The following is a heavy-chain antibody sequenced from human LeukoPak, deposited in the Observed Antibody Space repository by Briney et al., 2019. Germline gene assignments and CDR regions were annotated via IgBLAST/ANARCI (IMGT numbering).Heavy chain of an antibody. V-gene: IGHV4-59*01. Sequence: SETLSLTCTVSGGSISSYYWSWIRQPPGKGLEWIGYIYYSGSTNYNPSLKSRVTISVDTSKNQFSLKLSSVTAADTAVYYCARARSPRSPKGYYYYMDVWGKGTTVTISS. CDR3: ARARSPRSPKGYYYYMDV. J-gene: IGHJ6*03. CDR2: IYYSGST. CDR1: GGSISSYY.